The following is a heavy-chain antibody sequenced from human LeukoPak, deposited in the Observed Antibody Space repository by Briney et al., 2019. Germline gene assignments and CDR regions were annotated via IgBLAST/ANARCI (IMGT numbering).Heavy chain of an antibody. V-gene: IGHV4-4*09. CDR1: GGSISGYY. Sequence: KPSETLSLTCSISGGSISGYYWSWIRQPPGKGLEWIGYVFSSGNTNSNPSLKSRVTISEDTSKNQFSLKLSSVTAADTAVYYCASMGRWDYYWGQGTLVTVSS. J-gene: IGHJ4*02. CDR2: VFSSGNT. CDR3: ASMGRWDYY. D-gene: IGHD5-24*01.